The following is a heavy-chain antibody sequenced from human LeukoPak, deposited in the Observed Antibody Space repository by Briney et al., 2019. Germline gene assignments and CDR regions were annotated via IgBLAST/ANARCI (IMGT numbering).Heavy chain of an antibody. CDR2: IHTGGGT. CDR1: GFIVSSND. V-gene: IGHV3-53*01. J-gene: IGHJ4*02. D-gene: IGHD1-26*01. CDR3: AGDGGSYLFDY. Sequence: GGSLRLSCAASGFIVSSNDMSWVRQAPGKGLEWVSVIHTGGGTSYADSVKGRFIISRDNSKNTLYLQMNSLRAEDTAVYYCAGDGGSYLFDYWGQGTLVTVSS.